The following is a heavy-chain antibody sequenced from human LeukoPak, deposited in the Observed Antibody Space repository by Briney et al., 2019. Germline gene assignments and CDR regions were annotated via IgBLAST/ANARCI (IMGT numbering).Heavy chain of an antibody. J-gene: IGHJ6*02. CDR3: TTALTYYYDSSGYWSLYYYGMDV. CDR2: IKSRTDGGTT. D-gene: IGHD3-22*01. Sequence: GGSLRLSCAASGFTFSNAWMSWVRQAPGKGLEWVGRIKSRTDGGTTDYAAPVKGRFTISRDDSKNTLYLQMNSLKTEDTAVYYCTTALTYYYDSSGYWSLYYYGMDVWGQGTTVTVSS. V-gene: IGHV3-15*01. CDR1: GFTFSNAW.